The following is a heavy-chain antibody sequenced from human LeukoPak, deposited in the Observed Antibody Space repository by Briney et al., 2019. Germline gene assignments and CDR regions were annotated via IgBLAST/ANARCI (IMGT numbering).Heavy chain of an antibody. CDR3: AKEDSSGCPDY. V-gene: IGHV3-23*01. CDR2: ISGIVGGT. J-gene: IGHJ4*02. CDR1: GFTVSRNY. Sequence: PGGSLRLSCAASGFTVSRNYMSWVRQAPGKGLEWVAAISGIVGGTFYADSVKGRFTISRDTSQNTLYLQMNSLRAEDTAVYYCAKEDSSGCPDYWGQGTLVTVSS. D-gene: IGHD6-19*01.